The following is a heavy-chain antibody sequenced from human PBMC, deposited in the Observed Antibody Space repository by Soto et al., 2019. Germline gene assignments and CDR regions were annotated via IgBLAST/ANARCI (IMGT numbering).Heavy chain of an antibody. Sequence: ASVKVSCKASGYTFTNFGISWVRQAPGQGLEWMGWISAYNGNTNYAQNFQGRVTMTTDTSTSTANMKLRSLRSDDTDENYCAREEADYDSSGYLDYWGQGTLVTVSS. CDR2: ISAYNGNT. J-gene: IGHJ4*02. CDR1: GYTFTNFG. CDR3: AREEADYDSSGYLDY. D-gene: IGHD3-22*01. V-gene: IGHV1-18*01.